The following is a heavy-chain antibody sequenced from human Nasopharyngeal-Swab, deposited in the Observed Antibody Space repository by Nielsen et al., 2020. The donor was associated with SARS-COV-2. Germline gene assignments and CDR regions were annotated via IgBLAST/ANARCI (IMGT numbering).Heavy chain of an antibody. J-gene: IGHJ6*03. D-gene: IGHD2-15*01. CDR3: ARESGSSQYSAYYMDV. V-gene: IGHV1-69*06. CDR2: IIPVFGTT. CDR1: GGTFNSYA. Sequence: SVKVSCKPSGGTFNSYAFSWVRQAPGHGLEWMGRIIPVFGTTNYAQDFQGRVTITADKSTATAYMQLSSLRSEDTAVYYCARESGSSQYSAYYMDVWGKGTAVTVSS.